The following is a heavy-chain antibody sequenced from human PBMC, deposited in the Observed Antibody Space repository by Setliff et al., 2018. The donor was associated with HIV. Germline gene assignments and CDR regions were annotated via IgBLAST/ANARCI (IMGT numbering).Heavy chain of an antibody. CDR1: GFSLRDYH. D-gene: IGHD4-17*01. CDR2: INQDGSEE. CDR3: ARGGTLRY. J-gene: IGHJ4*02. Sequence: GGSLRLSCAASGFSLRDYHMTWVRQAPGKGLEWVANINQDGSEEYYVDSVKGRFTISRDNAKNSLYLQMSSLRAGDTAVYYCARGGTLRYWGQGTLVTAPQ. V-gene: IGHV3-7*03.